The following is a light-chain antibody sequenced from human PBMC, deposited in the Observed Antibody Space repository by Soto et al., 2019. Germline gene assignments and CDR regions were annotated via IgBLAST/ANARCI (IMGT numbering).Light chain of an antibody. V-gene: IGLV2-8*01. CDR2: EVS. Sequence: QSALTQPPSASGSPGQSVTISCTGTSSDVGSYNYVSWYQQHPGKAPKLMIYEVSKRPSGVPDRFSGSKSGNTASLTVSGLQAEDEADYHCSSYAGRNSYVFGTGTKLTVL. J-gene: IGLJ1*01. CDR1: SSDVGSYNY. CDR3: SSYAGRNSYV.